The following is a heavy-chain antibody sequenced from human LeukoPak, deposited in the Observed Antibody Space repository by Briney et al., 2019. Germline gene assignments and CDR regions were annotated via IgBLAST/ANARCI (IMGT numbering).Heavy chain of an antibody. CDR2: INPNSGGT. CDR1: GYTFTGYY. Sequence: EASVKVSCKASGYTFTGYYMHWVRQAPGQGLEWMGWINPNSGGTNYAQKFQGRVTMTRDTSISTAYMELSRLRSDDTAVYYCARARWELASFDYWGQGSLVTVSS. J-gene: IGHJ4*02. CDR3: ARARWELASFDY. V-gene: IGHV1-2*02. D-gene: IGHD1-26*01.